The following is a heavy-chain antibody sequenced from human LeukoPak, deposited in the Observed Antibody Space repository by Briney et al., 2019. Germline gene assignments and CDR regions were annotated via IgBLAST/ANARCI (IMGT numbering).Heavy chain of an antibody. CDR3: ARGVSRRITLDREINYFDY. D-gene: IGHD3-10*01. Sequence: GASVKVSCKASGYTFTTYGLSWVRQAPGQGLEWMGIISLSGSRTMYAQKFQGRVTVTRDTSTSTVYMDLRKLRSEDTAVYYCARGVSRRITLDREINYFDYWGQGTLVTVSS. CDR2: ISLSGSRT. J-gene: IGHJ4*02. CDR1: GYTFTTYG. V-gene: IGHV1-46*01.